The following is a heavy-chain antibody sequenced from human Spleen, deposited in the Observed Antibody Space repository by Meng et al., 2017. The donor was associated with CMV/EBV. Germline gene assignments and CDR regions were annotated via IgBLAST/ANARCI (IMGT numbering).Heavy chain of an antibody. J-gene: IGHJ4*02. CDR2: IYTSGST. D-gene: IGHD1-26*01. CDR1: GGSICSGSYY. Sequence: HVQLQESGPGQVKPSQTLSLTCTVSGGSICSGSYYWSWIRHPAGKGLEWIGRIYTSGSTNYNPSLKSRVTISVDTSKNQFSLKLSSVTAADTAVYYCASGSPGAHDYWGQGTLVTVSS. CDR3: ASGSPGAHDY. V-gene: IGHV4-61*02.